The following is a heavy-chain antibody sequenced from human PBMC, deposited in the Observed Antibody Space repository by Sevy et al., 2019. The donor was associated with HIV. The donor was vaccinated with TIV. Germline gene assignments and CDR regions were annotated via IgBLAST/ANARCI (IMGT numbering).Heavy chain of an antibody. Sequence: ASVKVSCKVSGYTLTELSMHWVRQAPGKGLEWMGGFDPDDGETIYALKFQGRVTMTEDTSTDTAYMELSSLRSEDTAVYYCATVGRAARRNGDYYYYYGMDVWGQGTTVTVSS. J-gene: IGHJ6*02. CDR2: FDPDDGET. D-gene: IGHD6-6*01. V-gene: IGHV1-24*01. CDR3: ATVGRAARRNGDYYYYYGMDV. CDR1: GYTLTELS.